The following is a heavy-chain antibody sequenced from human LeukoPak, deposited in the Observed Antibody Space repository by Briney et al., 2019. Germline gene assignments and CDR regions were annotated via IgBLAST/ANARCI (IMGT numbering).Heavy chain of an antibody. V-gene: IGHV1-46*01. CDR3: ARASGPIAAAAWFDP. Sequence: ASVKVSCKASGYTFTSYYMHWVRQAPGRGLEWMGIINPSGGSTSYAQKFQGRVTMTRDTSTSTVYMELSSLRSEDTAVYYCARASGPIAAAAWFDPWGQGTLVTVSS. D-gene: IGHD6-13*01. J-gene: IGHJ5*02. CDR1: GYTFTSYY. CDR2: INPSGGST.